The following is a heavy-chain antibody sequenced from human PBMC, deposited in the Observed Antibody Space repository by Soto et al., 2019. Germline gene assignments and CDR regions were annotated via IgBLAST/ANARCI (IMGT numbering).Heavy chain of an antibody. CDR1: GFNVNSDY. CDR3: TRDGRGLGRLSLFEY. CDR2: IYSGETT. V-gene: IGHV3-53*01. D-gene: IGHD2-21*02. Sequence: WGSLRLSCAASGFNVNSDYINWVRHTPVKGLEWVASIYSGETTYYADSVRGRFTISSDKSKNTLYFQLSSLRIEDTAVYYCTRDGRGLGRLSLFEYWGQGVLVTVSS. J-gene: IGHJ4*02.